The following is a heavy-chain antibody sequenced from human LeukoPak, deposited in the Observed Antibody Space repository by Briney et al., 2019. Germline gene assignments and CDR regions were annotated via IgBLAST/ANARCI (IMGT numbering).Heavy chain of an antibody. J-gene: IGHJ4*02. CDR1: GFTFSIYA. V-gene: IGHV3-23*01. D-gene: IGHD6-13*01. Sequence: GGSLRLPCAASGFTFSIYAMSWVRQAPGKGLEWVSTITSGGSTYYADSVKGRFTISRDNSKKTLYLQLNSLSAEDTAVYYCANRGIGAAGNWGQGTLVTVSS. CDR3: ANRGIGAAGN. CDR2: ITSGGST.